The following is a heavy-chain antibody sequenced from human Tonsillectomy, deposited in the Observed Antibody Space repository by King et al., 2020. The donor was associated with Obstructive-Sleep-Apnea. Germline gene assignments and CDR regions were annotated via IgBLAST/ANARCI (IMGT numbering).Heavy chain of an antibody. CDR2: MYYSGST. J-gene: IGHJ5*01. D-gene: IGHD6-19*01. Sequence: QLQESGPGLVKPSETLSLTCAVSGGSISSSTSFWGWIRQPPGKGLEWIGSMYYSGSTYYNPSLKSRVTISVDTSRNQFSLNLSALTAADTGVYHCAGRVYRSGWNWFDSWGQGTLVTVSS. CDR3: AGRVYRSGWNWFDS. CDR1: GGSISSSTSF. V-gene: IGHV4-39*01.